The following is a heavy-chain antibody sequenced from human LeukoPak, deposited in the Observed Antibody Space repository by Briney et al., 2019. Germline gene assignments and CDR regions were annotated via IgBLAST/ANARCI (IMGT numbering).Heavy chain of an antibody. Sequence: GGSLRLSCAASGFTFSSYSMNWVRQAPGKGLEWVSYISSSSSTIYYADSVKGRFTISRDNAKNSLYLQVNSLRAEDTAVYYCARDLHSYGYWGQGTLVTVSS. CDR1: GFTFSSYS. D-gene: IGHD5-18*01. J-gene: IGHJ4*02. CDR3: ARDLHSYGY. V-gene: IGHV3-48*01. CDR2: ISSSSSTI.